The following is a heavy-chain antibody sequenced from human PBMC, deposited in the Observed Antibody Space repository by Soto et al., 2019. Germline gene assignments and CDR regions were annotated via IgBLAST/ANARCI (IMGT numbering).Heavy chain of an antibody. D-gene: IGHD2-8*02. CDR2: IYYSGST. CDR1: GGSISSSSYY. V-gene: IGHV4-39*01. CDR3: ARPRHSSWWGWFDP. J-gene: IGHJ5*02. Sequence: PSETLSLTCTASGGSISSSSYYWGWIRQPPGKGLEWIGSIYYSGSTYYNPSLKSRVTISVDTSKNQFSLKLSSVTAADTAVYYCARPRHSSWWGWFDPWGQGTLVTVS.